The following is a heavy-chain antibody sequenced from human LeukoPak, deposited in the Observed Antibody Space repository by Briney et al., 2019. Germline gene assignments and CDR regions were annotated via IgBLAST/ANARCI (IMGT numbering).Heavy chain of an antibody. CDR2: IIPIFGTG. CDR3: ARVVVPAPTPYYYYYYYMDV. V-gene: IGHV1-69*05. CDR1: GGTFSSYA. D-gene: IGHD2-2*01. J-gene: IGHJ6*03. Sequence: ASVKVSCKASGGTFSSYAISWVRQAPGQGLEWMGGIIPIFGTGNYAQKFQGRVTISTDESTSTAYMELSSLRSEDTAVYYCARVVVPAPTPYYYYYYYMDVWGKGTTVTVSS.